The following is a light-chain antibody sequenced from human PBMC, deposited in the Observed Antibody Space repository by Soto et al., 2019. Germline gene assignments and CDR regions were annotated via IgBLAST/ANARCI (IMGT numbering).Light chain of an antibody. J-gene: IGKJ1*01. CDR3: QQYGSLPWT. CDR2: GAS. Sequence: EIVLKQSPGTLSLSPGERATLTCRASQSISINYLAWYQQIPGQAPRPLIYGASSRVPGIPDRFSGSGSGTDFTLTISSLEAEDFAVYYCQQYGSLPWTFGQGTKVDIK. CDR1: QSISINY. V-gene: IGKV3-20*01.